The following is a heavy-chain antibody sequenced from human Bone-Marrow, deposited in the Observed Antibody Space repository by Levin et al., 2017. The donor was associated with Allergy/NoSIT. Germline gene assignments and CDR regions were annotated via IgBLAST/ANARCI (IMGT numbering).Heavy chain of an antibody. V-gene: IGHV1-69*13. D-gene: IGHD2-15*01. CDR3: AREKEGLGYCSGGDCAWYFDL. CDR1: GGSFSSYA. Sequence: RASVKVSCKASGGSFSSYAVSWVRQAPGHGLEWMGGIIPIFGTLYYAQKFQGRVTITADESTNIAYMELSSLKSEDTAVYYCAREKEGLGYCSGGDCAWYFDLWGRGTLVTVSS. CDR2: IIPIFGTL. J-gene: IGHJ2*01.